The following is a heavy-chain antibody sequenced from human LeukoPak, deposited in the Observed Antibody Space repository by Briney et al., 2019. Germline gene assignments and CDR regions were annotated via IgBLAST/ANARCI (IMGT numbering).Heavy chain of an antibody. V-gene: IGHV4-4*07. CDR1: GGSISSYY. D-gene: IGHD3-10*01. Sequence: RPSETLSLTCTVSGGSISSYYWSWIRQPAGKGLEWIGRIYTSGSTNYNPSLKSRVTMSVDTSKNQFSLKLSSVTAADTAVYYCARGYYGSGSYYHYYYFDYWGQGTLVTVSS. J-gene: IGHJ4*02. CDR2: IYTSGST. CDR3: ARGYYGSGSYYHYYYFDY.